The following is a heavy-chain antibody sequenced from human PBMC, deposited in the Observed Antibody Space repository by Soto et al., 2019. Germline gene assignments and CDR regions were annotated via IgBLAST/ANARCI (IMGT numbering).Heavy chain of an antibody. J-gene: IGHJ6*02. CDR3: ARAYYDFWTSYHYGMDV. D-gene: IGHD3-3*01. V-gene: IGHV4-59*04. CDR1: GGSISSYS. Sequence: PSETLSLTCTVSGGSISSYSWSWIRQPPGKGLEWIGFIYQSGSTYYNPSLKSRGTMSVDRSKNQFSLKLTSVTAADTAVYYCARAYYDFWTSYHYGMDVWGQGTTVTVSS. CDR2: IYQSGST.